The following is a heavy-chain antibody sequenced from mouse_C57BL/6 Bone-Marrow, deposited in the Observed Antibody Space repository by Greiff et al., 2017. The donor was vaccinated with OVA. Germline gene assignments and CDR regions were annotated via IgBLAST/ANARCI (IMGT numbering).Heavy chain of an antibody. V-gene: IGHV4-1*01. CDR2: IYPDSSTI. CDR3: ARLGYAMDY. CDR1: GIDFSRYW. J-gene: IGHJ4*01. Sequence: EVQLQQSGGGLVQPGGSLKLSCAASGIDFSRYWMSWVRRAPGKGLEWIGDIYPDSSTIDFAPFVEDKFIICRDKAKKTQYLQMNKGRCEDTALYDCARLGYAMDYWGQGTAVTVSA.